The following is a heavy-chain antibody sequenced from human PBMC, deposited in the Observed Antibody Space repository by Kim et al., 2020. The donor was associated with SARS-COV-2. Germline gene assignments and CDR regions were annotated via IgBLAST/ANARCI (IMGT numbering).Heavy chain of an antibody. CDR3: ATEGGVTMVRGGSYGMDV. D-gene: IGHD3-10*01. CDR1: GYTLTELS. V-gene: IGHV1-24*01. Sequence: ASVKVSCKVSGYTLTELSMHWVRQAPGKGLEWMGGFDPEDGETIYAQKFQGRVTMTEDTSTDTAYMELSSLRSEDTAVYYCATEGGVTMVRGGSYGMDVWGQGTTVTVSS. J-gene: IGHJ6*02. CDR2: FDPEDGET.